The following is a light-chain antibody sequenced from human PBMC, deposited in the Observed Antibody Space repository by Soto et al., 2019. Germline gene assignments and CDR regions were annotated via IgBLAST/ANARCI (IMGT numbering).Light chain of an antibody. J-gene: IGKJ1*01. CDR3: QQYGSSPRT. V-gene: IGKV3-20*01. Sequence: IVLTQSPGTLSLSTGERATLSCRASQSVSSSYLAWYQQKPCQAPRLLLYGASSRATGIPDRFSGSGSGTDFTLTVSRLEPEVFAVYYCQQYGSSPRTFGQGTKVEIK. CDR1: QSVSSSY. CDR2: GAS.